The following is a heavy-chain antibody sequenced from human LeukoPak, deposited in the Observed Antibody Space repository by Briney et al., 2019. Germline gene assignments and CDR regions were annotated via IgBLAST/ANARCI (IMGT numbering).Heavy chain of an antibody. V-gene: IGHV1-24*01. D-gene: IGHD3-16*01. CDR2: FDPEYGEK. CDR3: ATGIMIPAGFDY. Sequence: GASVKVSCKISGDTLSQLTIHWVRQAPGGGLEKMGRFDPEYGEKVFAQTFQGRVTMTGDTSTNTAYMELSSLRSEDTAVYYCATGIMIPAGFDYWGQGTLVTVSS. CDR1: GDTLSQLT. J-gene: IGHJ4*02.